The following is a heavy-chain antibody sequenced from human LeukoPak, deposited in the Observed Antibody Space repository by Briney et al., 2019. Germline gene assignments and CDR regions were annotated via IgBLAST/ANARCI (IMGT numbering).Heavy chain of an antibody. CDR3: AKRDWPYFFDY. V-gene: IGHV3-23*01. Sequence: GGSLRLSCAASGLTFSNYAMSWVRQAPGKGLEWVSSISGSGGSAHYADSVKGRFTISRDNSKNTLYLQMNSLRADDTAVYYCAKRDWPYFFDYWGQGTPVTVSS. J-gene: IGHJ4*02. CDR2: ISGSGGSA. D-gene: IGHD3/OR15-3a*01. CDR1: GLTFSNYA.